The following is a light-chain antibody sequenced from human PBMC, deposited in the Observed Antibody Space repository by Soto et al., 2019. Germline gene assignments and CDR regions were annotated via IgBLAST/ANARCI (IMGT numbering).Light chain of an antibody. V-gene: IGKV1-5*03. CDR3: QQYDSYSPLT. Sequence: DIPMTQSPSTLSASVGDRVTITCRASQSISSWLAWYQQKPGKAPKLLIYKASGLESGVPSRFSGSGSGTDFTLPISSLQPDDFATYYCQQYDSYSPLTFGGGTKVEIK. CDR1: QSISSW. J-gene: IGKJ4*01. CDR2: KAS.